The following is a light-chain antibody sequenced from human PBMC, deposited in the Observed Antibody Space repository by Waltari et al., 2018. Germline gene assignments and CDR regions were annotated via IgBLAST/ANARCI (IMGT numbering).Light chain of an antibody. CDR2: EVS. CDR1: SSDVGSYNR. Sequence: QSALTQPPSVSGSPGQSVTISCTGTSSDVGSYNRVSWDQQPPGTAPKLMIYEVSYLPSGFPDRFSGSKAGNTASLTISGLQAEDEADYYCSSYTSSNSVVFGGGTNLTIL. V-gene: IGLV2-18*02. J-gene: IGLJ2*01. CDR3: SSYTSSNSVV.